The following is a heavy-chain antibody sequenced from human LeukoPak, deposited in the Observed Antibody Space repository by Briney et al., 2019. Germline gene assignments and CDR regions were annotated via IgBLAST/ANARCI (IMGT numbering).Heavy chain of an antibody. CDR2: ISGSSGII. V-gene: IGHV3-48*04. D-gene: IGHD2-2*01. Sequence: PGGSLRLSCAASGFTFNTYTMNWVRQAPGKGLEWASYISGSSGIIDYADSVRGRFTISRDNAKNSLYLQMNSLRAEDTAVYYCARSTLTPIVVVPVCLMDVWGQGTTVTVSS. CDR1: GFTFNTYT. CDR3: ARSTLTPIVVVPVCLMDV. J-gene: IGHJ6*02.